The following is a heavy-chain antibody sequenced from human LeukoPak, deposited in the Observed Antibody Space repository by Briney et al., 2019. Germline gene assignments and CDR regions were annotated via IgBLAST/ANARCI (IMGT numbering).Heavy chain of an antibody. D-gene: IGHD3-10*01. CDR3: ARGDYYGSGSYYTFYYGMDV. V-gene: IGHV4-34*01. CDR2: INHSGST. J-gene: IGHJ6*02. Sequence: SETLSLTCAVYGGSFSGYYWSWIRQPPGKGLEWIGEINHSGSTNYNPSLQSRVTISVDTSKNQFSLKVNSVTAADTAVYYCARGDYYGSGSYYTFYYGMDVWGQGTTVTVSS. CDR1: GGSFSGYY.